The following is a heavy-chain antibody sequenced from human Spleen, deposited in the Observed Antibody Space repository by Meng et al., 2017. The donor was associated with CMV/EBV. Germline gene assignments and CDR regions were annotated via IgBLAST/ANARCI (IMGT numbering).Heavy chain of an antibody. J-gene: IGHJ4*02. CDR1: GYYFTKYA. CDR3: ARDRMTVLDN. CDR2: INGDNGYT. V-gene: IGHV1-3*01. D-gene: IGHD2-21*02. Sequence: YCKASGYYFTKYAMHWVRQAPGQRPEWMGWINGDNGYTEYPQRFQGRVSLTRDTSASTVYLEVSSLTYEDTALYYCARDRMTVLDNWGQGTLVTVSS.